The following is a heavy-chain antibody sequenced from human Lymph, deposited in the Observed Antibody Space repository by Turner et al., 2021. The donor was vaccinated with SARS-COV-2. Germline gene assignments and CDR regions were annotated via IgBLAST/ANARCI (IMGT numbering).Heavy chain of an antibody. V-gene: IGHV5-51*01. D-gene: IGHD1-26*01. J-gene: IGHJ4*02. CDR2: IYHGDYET. Sequence: EVQLVQSGAEVKKPGASLKISCKGSGYSFTSYWIGGVRQMPGKGLGWMGIIYHGDYETRYRPTVKGQVTISADKSNSTAYLQRSRVKASDTAMNYCARRERGGSIGHIDYWGQGTLVTVSS. CDR3: ARRERGGSIGHIDY. CDR1: GYSFTSYW.